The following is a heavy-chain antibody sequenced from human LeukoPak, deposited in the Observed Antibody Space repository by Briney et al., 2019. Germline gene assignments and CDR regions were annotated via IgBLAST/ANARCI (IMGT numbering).Heavy chain of an antibody. CDR1: GGSISSGNYY. D-gene: IGHD4-23*01. CDR2: IYYSGSGST. J-gene: IGHJ4*02. V-gene: IGHV4-61*10. CDR3: ARRGGHGGSFDY. Sequence: PSETLSLTCTVSGGSISSGNYYWTWIRQPAGKGLEWIGYIYYSGSGSTNYNPSLKSRVTISVDTSKNQFSLKLSSVTAADTAVYYCARRGGHGGSFDYWGQGTLVTVSS.